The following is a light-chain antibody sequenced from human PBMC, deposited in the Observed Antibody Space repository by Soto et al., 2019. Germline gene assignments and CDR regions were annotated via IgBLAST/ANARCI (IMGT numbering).Light chain of an antibody. CDR2: GVT. CDR3: SSYTSGSSHYV. J-gene: IGLJ1*01. Sequence: QPVLTQPASVSGSPEQSITISCTGTSSDVGAYYSVSWYQHHPGKAPKLIIYGVTNRPSGVSNRFSGSKSGNTASLTISGLQAEDEADYHCSSYTSGSSHYVFGTGTKVTVL. V-gene: IGLV2-14*01. CDR1: SSDVGAYYS.